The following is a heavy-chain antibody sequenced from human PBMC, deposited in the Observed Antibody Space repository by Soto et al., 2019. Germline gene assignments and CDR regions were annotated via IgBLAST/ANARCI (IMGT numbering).Heavy chain of an antibody. CDR2: ISGSVGST. V-gene: IGHV3-23*01. Sequence: PXVCLRLSCAACGFSFSSYAMSWVRQAPGKGLEWVSAISGSVGSTYYADSVKGRFTISRDNSKNTLYLQMNSLRAEDTAVYYCAKASTAATYYYGMDVCGQRTTVTVSS. CDR3: AKASTAATYYYGMDV. D-gene: IGHD2-15*01. J-gene: IGHJ6*02. CDR1: GFSFSSYA.